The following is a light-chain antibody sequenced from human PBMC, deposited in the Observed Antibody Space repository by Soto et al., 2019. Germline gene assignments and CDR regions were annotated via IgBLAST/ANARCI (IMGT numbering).Light chain of an antibody. J-gene: IGKJ2*01. CDR1: QSISSW. CDR2: DAS. Sequence: DIQMTQSPSTLSASVGDRVTITCRASQSISSWLAWYQQKPGKAPKLLIYDASILESGVPSRFSGSGSGTEFNLTISSLQPDDFATYDCEQYNSYSLNTFGQGTKLEIK. V-gene: IGKV1-5*01. CDR3: EQYNSYSLNT.